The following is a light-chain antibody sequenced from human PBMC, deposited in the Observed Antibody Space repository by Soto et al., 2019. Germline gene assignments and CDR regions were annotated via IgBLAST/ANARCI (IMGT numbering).Light chain of an antibody. J-gene: IGKJ1*01. Sequence: EMVVTQSPATLSVSPGERVTLSCRTSQDVSSKLAWYQQKPGQAPRLLIYDASNRATGIPARFSGSGSGTDFTLTISSLEPEDFAVYYCQQRSNWRTFGQGTKVDIK. V-gene: IGKV3-11*01. CDR3: QQRSNWRT. CDR2: DAS. CDR1: QDVSSK.